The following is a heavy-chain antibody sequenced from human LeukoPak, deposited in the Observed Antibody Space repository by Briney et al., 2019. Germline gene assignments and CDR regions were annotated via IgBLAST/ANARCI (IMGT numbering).Heavy chain of an antibody. CDR2: ISGSGGST. CDR3: AKSVEGSSWSYYFDY. CDR1: GFTFSSYG. J-gene: IGHJ4*02. V-gene: IGHV3-23*01. Sequence: GGSLRLSCAASGFTFSSYGMSWVRQAPGKGLEWVSAISGSGGSTYYADSVKGRFTISRDNSKNTLYLQMNSLRAEDTAVYYCAKSVEGSSWSYYFDYWGQGTLVTVSS. D-gene: IGHD6-13*01.